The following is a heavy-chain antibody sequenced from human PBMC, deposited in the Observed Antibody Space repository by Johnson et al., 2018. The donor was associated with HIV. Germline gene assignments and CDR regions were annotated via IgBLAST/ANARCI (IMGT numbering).Heavy chain of an antibody. V-gene: IGHV3-30-3*01. D-gene: IGHD3-22*01. J-gene: IGHJ3*02. Sequence: QVQLVESGGGVVQPGRSLRLSCAASGFTFRSYTMHWVRPAPGKGLAWVPIISYPGGNKYSADSVKGLCTSSRDNPNNTVYLQMNSVRVEDTAVYYCAKDGGSGYYPPAAVDIWGQGTMVTVSS. CDR1: GFTFRSYT. CDR3: AKDGGSGYYPPAAVDI. CDR2: ISYPGGNK.